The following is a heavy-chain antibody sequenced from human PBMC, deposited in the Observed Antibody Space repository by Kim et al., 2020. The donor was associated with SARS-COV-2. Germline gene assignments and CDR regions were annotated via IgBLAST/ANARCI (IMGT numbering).Heavy chain of an antibody. J-gene: IGHJ6*02. CDR3: AKDRLRFLGWSPGPLHCDGIAV. CDR2: ISASGANT. D-gene: IGHD3-3*01. V-gene: IGHV3-23*01. CDR1: GFTFSSYA. Sequence: GGSLRLSCAASGFTFSSYAMTWVRLVPGKGLEWVSTISASGANTYYGDSVEGRFTISRDNSNDTVYLQMNSLRVEDTATYYCAKDRLRFLGWSPGPLHCDGIAVGGHGSTVTVSS.